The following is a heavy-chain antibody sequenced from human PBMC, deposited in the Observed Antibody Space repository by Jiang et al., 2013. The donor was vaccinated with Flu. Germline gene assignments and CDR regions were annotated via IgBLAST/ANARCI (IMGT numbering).Heavy chain of an antibody. V-gene: IGHV4-39*01. CDR3: ARVDIAAAGRMDV. Sequence: QLHLQESGPGLAKPSETLSLTCTVSGASIATDTYYWGWIRQPRGRGLEWVGSIYYSGTTYYNPSLKSRVTISLDTSKNQFSLKLTSVTAADTAMYYCARVDIAAAGRMDVWGQGTTVTVSS. CDR1: GASIATDTYY. J-gene: IGHJ6*02. D-gene: IGHD6-13*01. CDR2: IYYSGTT.